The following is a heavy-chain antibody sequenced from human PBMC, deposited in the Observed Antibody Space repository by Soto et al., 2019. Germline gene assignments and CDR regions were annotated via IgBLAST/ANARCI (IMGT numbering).Heavy chain of an antibody. CDR1: GYTFTSYY. J-gene: IGHJ6*02. CDR2: INPSGGST. D-gene: IGHD3-10*01. CDR3: AREAMSVRGVILGYYGMDV. Sequence: ASVKVSCKASGYTFTSYYMHWVRQAPGQGLEWMGIINPSGGSTSYAQKFQGRVTMTRDTSTSTVYMELSSLRSEDTAVYYCAREAMSVRGVILGYYGMDVWGQGTTVTVSS. V-gene: IGHV1-46*01.